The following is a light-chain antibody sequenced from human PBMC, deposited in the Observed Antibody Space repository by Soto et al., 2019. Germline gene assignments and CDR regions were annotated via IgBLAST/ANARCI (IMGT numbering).Light chain of an antibody. J-gene: IGKJ4*01. V-gene: IGKV3-11*01. CDR3: HQRSTWPLFT. CDR1: QTVSRY. Sequence: VLTQSPATLSLSPGERATLSCRASQTVSRYLAWYQQKPGQAPRLLIYYASNRATGIPARFSGSGSGTDYTLTISSREAEDFAVYYCHQRSTWPLFTFGGGTKVEI. CDR2: YAS.